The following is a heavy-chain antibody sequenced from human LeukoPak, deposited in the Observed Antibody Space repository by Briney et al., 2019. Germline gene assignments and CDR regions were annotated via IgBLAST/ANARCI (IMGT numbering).Heavy chain of an antibody. CDR3: ARDRYSSGWDPGDY. V-gene: IGHV3-74*01. Sequence: GGSLRLSCGASGFTFGTYWMHWVRQAPGKGLVWVSGINSDGGTTTYADSVKGRFTISRDNAKNTLYLQMNSLRAEDTAVYYCARDRYSSGWDPGDYWGQGTLVTVSS. J-gene: IGHJ4*02. D-gene: IGHD6-19*01. CDR1: GFTFGTYW. CDR2: INSDGGTT.